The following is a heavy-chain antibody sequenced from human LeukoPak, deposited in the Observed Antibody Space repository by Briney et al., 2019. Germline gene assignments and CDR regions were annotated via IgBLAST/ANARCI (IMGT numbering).Heavy chain of an antibody. J-gene: IGHJ3*01. CDR1: GFSLSTSGVG. CDR2: VYWDGDD. V-gene: IGHV2-5*02. Sequence: SGPTLVNPTQTLTLNCTYSGFSLSTSGVGVGWIRQAPGKALEWLALVYWDGDDRFSPSLKSRLTITKDTSKNQVVLTMTNMDHVNAAKYVCEHSSKRESADYYLDAFDVLGQGTLVTVSS. CDR3: EHSSKRESADYYLDAFDV. D-gene: IGHD3-22*01.